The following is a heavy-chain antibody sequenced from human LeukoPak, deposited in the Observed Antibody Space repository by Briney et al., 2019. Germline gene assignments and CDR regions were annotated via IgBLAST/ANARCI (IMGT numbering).Heavy chain of an antibody. V-gene: IGHV1-18*01. J-gene: IGHJ4*02. CDR3: ARGSYVWGSYRPEATFDFDY. D-gene: IGHD3-16*02. CDR1: GXTFXSXG. Sequence: ASVKVSXKASGXTFXSXGISWXXQAPGQGLEWMGWISAYXGNTNYAQKLQGRVTMTTDTSTSTAYMELRSLRSDDTAVYYCARGSYVWGSYRPEATFDFDYWGQGTLVTVSS. CDR2: ISAYXGNT.